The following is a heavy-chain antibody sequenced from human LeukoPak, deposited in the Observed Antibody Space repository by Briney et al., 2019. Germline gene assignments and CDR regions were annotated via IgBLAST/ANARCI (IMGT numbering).Heavy chain of an antibody. V-gene: IGHV4-31*03. Sequence: SETLSLTCTVSGGSISSGGYYWSWIRQHPGKGLEWIVYIYYSGSTYYNPSLKSRVTISVDTSKNQFSLKLSSVTAADTAVYYWAGTVRYYDFWSGYYPDYWGQGTLVTVSS. CDR1: GGSISSGGYY. CDR2: IYYSGST. D-gene: IGHD3-3*01. CDR3: AGTVRYYDFWSGYYPDY. J-gene: IGHJ4*02.